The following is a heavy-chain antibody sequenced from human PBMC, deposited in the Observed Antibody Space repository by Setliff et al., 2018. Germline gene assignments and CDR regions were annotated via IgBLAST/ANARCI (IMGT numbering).Heavy chain of an antibody. D-gene: IGHD4-4*01. Sequence: GGSLRLSCSVSGITFKNAWMTWVRQAPGKGPEWVGRIKSSIEGATSDYGAPAKGRFTISRDDSKNMIFLQMNNLKIEDTGYYYCAKGPRDSRNYLTWLGSWGQGTLVTVSS. V-gene: IGHV3-15*01. CDR2: IKSSIEGATS. CDR1: GITFKNAW. J-gene: IGHJ5*02. CDR3: AKGPRDSRNYLTWLGS.